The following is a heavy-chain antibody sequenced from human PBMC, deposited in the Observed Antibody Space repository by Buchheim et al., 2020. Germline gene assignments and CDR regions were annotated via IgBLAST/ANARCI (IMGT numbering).Heavy chain of an antibody. V-gene: IGHV3-20*04. CDR2: LNWHGGVT. D-gene: IGHD2-15*01. CDR1: GFTFDDYP. J-gene: IGHJ4*02. CDR3: ARGQGYVATVIDNFFDY. Sequence: EVQPVESGGGVVRPGGSLRLSCAASGFTFDDYPMNWVRQAPGKGLEWVSGLNWHGGVTAYADSVKGGFTISRDNPTNSLYLQMNSLRAEDTAMYYCARGQGYVATVIDNFFDYWGQGT.